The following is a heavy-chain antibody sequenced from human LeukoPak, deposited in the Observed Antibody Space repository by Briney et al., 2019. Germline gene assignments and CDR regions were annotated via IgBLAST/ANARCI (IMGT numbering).Heavy chain of an antibody. J-gene: IGHJ4*02. D-gene: IGHD1-26*01. CDR3: AREVVGASSGDY. V-gene: IGHV3-23*01. CDR2: ISGSGDNT. CDR1: GFTFSSYA. Sequence: GGSLRLSCAASGFTFSSYAMSWVRQAPGKGLEWVSGISGSGDNTYYADSVKGRFTISRDNSKNTLYVQVNSLGTEDTAAYYCAREVVGASSGDYWGQGTLVTVSS.